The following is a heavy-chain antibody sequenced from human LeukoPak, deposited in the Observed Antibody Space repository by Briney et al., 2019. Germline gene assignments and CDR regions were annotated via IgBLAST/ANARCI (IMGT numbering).Heavy chain of an antibody. D-gene: IGHD3-22*01. CDR2: IYYSGTT. V-gene: IGHV4-59*01. J-gene: IGHJ2*01. Sequence: SETLSLTCTVSGGSISSYYWSWIRQPPGKGLEWIGFIYYSGTTNYNTSLKSRVTISVDTSKNQFSLKLSSVTAADTAVYYCARVTYYYDTSGPNGYFDLWGRGTLVTVSS. CDR3: ARVTYYYDTSGPNGYFDL. CDR1: GGSISSYY.